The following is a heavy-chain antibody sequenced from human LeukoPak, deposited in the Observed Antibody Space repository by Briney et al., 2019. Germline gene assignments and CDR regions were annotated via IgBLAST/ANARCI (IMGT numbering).Heavy chain of an antibody. D-gene: IGHD5-18*01. V-gene: IGHV4-34*01. CDR3: ATVDTAMVGRYFDY. CDR2: INHSGST. CDR1: GGSFNGYY. J-gene: IGHJ4*02. Sequence: SETLSLTCAVYGGSFNGYYWNWIRQPPGKGLEWIGEINHSGSTNYNPSLKSRVTISLDTSKNQFSLKLSSVTAADTAVYYCATVDTAMVGRYFDYWGQGTLVTVSS.